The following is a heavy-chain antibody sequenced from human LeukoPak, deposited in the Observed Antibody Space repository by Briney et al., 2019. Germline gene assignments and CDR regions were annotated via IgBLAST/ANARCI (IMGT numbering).Heavy chain of an antibody. CDR1: GYSISSGYF. D-gene: IGHD5-12*01. CDR2: IYYSGST. CDR3: ARHESGSNYYYYYMDV. Sequence: TTSETLSLTCTVSGYSISSGYFWGWIRQPPGKGLEWIGSIYYSGSTYYNPSLKSRVTISVDTSKNQFSLKLSSVTAADTAVYYCARHESGSNYYYYYMDVWGKGTTVTISS. J-gene: IGHJ6*03. V-gene: IGHV4-38-2*02.